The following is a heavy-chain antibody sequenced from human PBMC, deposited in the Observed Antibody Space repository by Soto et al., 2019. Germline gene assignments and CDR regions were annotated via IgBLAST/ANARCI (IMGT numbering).Heavy chain of an antibody. CDR1: GFTFSSYA. V-gene: IGHV3-23*01. CDR3: AKSLSGWDVFDY. CDR2: IHGIGAGT. D-gene: IGHD6-19*01. Sequence: EVRLLDSGGGLVQPGGSLRLSCAASGFTFSSYARSWVRQAPGKGLEWVSAIHGIGAGTDYAASVKGRFTISRDNSKKTLYLQMNSLRAEDTAGDHCAKSLSGWDVFDYWGQGTLVTVSS. J-gene: IGHJ4*02.